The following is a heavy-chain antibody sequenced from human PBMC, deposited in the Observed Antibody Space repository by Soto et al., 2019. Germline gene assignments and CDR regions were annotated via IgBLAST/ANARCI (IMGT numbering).Heavy chain of an antibody. CDR2: ISGSGGST. CDR1: GFTFSSYA. CDR3: ARDLQMSPFAI. J-gene: IGHJ3*02. V-gene: IGHV3-23*01. Sequence: GGSLRLSCAASGFTFSSYAMSWVRQAPGKGLEWVSAISGSGGSTYYADSVKGRFTISRDNSKNTLYLQMNSLRVEDTAVYYCARDLQMSPFAIWGQGTMVTVSS.